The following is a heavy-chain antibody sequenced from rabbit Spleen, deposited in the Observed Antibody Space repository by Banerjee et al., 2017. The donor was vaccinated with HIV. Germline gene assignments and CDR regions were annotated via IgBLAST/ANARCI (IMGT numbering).Heavy chain of an antibody. CDR1: GFDFSSYG. V-gene: IGHV1S47*01. Sequence: QEQLVESGGGLVQPGGSLKLSCKASGFDFSSYGVSWVRQAPGKGPEWIAYIDPVFGNTYYASWVNGRFTISRHNAQNTLYLQLNSLTAADTATYFCARDLAGVIGWNFNLGGPGTLVTVS. J-gene: IGHJ4*01. CDR3: ARDLAGVIGWNFNL. D-gene: IGHD4-1*01. CDR2: IDPVFGNT.